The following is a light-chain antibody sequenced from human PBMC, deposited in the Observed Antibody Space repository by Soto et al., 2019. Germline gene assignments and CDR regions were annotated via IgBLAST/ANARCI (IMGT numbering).Light chain of an antibody. V-gene: IGLV2-8*01. Sequence: QSALTQPPSASGSPGQAVTISCTGTSSDVGGYNYVSWYQQYPGKVPKLMVYEVNKRPSGVPDRFSGSKSGNTASLTVSGLQAEDEAEYYCTSYAGGNIVFGTGTKLTVL. CDR2: EVN. CDR3: TSYAGGNIV. CDR1: SSDVGGYNY. J-gene: IGLJ1*01.